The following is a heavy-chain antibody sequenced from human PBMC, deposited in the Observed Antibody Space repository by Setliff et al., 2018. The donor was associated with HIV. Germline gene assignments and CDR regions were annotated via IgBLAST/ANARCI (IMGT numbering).Heavy chain of an antibody. V-gene: IGHV4-39*07. Sequence: SETLSLTCTVSGGSISSSSHYWGWIRQPPGKGLEWIGSIYYSGSTYYNPSLKSPVTISVDTCKNQFSLRLSSVTAADPAVYHCASPWGTQDALELWGQGTVVTVSS. D-gene: IGHD3-16*01. CDR3: ASPWGTQDALEL. J-gene: IGHJ3*01. CDR1: GGSISSSSHY. CDR2: IYYSGST.